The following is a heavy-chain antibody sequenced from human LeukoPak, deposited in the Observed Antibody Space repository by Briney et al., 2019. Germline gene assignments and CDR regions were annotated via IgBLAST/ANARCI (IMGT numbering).Heavy chain of an antibody. CDR2: ISYDGSNK. J-gene: IGHJ4*02. D-gene: IGHD3-10*01. V-gene: IGHV3-30*03. Sequence: GGSLRLSCAASGFTVSSNYMSWVRQAPGKGLEWVAVISYDGSNKYYADSVKGRFTISRDNSKNTLYLQMNSLRAEDTAVYYCAREGREGVLWFGELLRTPENWGQGTLVAVSS. CDR3: AREGREGVLWFGELLRTPEN. CDR1: GFTVSSNY.